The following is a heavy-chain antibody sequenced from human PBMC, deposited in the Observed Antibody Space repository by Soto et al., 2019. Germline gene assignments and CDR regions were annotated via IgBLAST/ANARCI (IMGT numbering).Heavy chain of an antibody. D-gene: IGHD6-19*01. Sequence: GESLKISCKGSGYSFTSYWIGWVRQMPGKGPEWMGIIYPGDSDTRYSPSFQGQVTISADKSISTAYLQWSSLKASDTAMYYCARRTRGDSGGWTNYYYYGMDVWGQGPTVTVYS. CDR2: IYPGDSDT. V-gene: IGHV5-51*01. CDR3: ARRTRGDSGGWTNYYYYGMDV. J-gene: IGHJ6*02. CDR1: GYSFTSYW.